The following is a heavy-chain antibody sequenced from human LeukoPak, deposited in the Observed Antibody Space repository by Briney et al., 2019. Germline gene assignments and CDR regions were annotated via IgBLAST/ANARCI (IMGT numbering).Heavy chain of an antibody. J-gene: IGHJ4*02. CDR1: GFTFSSYA. CDR2: ISGSGGST. D-gene: IGHD1-14*01. CDR3: AKSMAHEGHHGPFDY. Sequence: PGGSLRLSCAASGFTFSSYAMSWVRQAPGKGLEWVSAISGSGGSTYYADSVKGRFTISRDNSRNTLYLQMNSLRAEDTAVYYCAKSMAHEGHHGPFDYWGQGTLVTVSS. V-gene: IGHV3-23*01.